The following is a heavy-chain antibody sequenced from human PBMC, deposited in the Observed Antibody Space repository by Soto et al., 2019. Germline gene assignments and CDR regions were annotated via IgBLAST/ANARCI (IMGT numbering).Heavy chain of an antibody. CDR1: SGSISSYF. V-gene: IGHV4-59*01. CDR3: ARGWSSSWPY. D-gene: IGHD6-13*01. J-gene: IGHJ4*02. CDR2: KYDTGST. Sequence: SETLSLTCTVSSGSISSYFWSWIRQAPGKGLEWIALKYDTGSTNYNPSLKGRVSISVDASKNQISLTVNSVTAADTAVYYCARGWSSSWPYWGQGILVTVSS.